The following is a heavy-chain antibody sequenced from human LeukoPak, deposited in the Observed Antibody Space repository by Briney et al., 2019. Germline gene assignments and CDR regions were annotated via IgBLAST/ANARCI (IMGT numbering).Heavy chain of an antibody. D-gene: IGHD2-2*01. V-gene: IGHV3-23*01. CDR1: GFTFSSYA. Sequence: GGSLRLSCAASGFTFSSYAMSWVRHAPGKGLEWVSAISGSGGSTYYADSVKGRFTISRDNSKNTLYLQMNSLRAEDTAVYYCAKDQDIVVVPAAQDWGQGTLVTVSS. CDR2: ISGSGGST. CDR3: AKDQDIVVVPAAQD. J-gene: IGHJ4*02.